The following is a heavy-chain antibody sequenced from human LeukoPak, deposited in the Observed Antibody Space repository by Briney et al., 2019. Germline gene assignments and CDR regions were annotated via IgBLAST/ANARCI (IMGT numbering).Heavy chain of an antibody. CDR3: ALRPEIQLWLVEGAFDT. D-gene: IGHD5-18*01. CDR2: ISGSGGST. Sequence: PGGSLRLSCAASGFTFSSYAMSWVRQAPGKGLEWVSAISGSGGSTYYADSVKGRFTISRDNSKNTLYLQMNSLRAEDTAVYYCALRPEIQLWLVEGAFDTWGQGTMVTVSS. J-gene: IGHJ3*02. V-gene: IGHV3-23*01. CDR1: GFTFSSYA.